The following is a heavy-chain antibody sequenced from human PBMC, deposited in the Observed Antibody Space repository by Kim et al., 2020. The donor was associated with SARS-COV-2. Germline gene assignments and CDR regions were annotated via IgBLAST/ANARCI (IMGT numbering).Heavy chain of an antibody. CDR1: GFTFSSYG. V-gene: IGHV3-30*18. CDR2: ISYDGSNK. CDR3: ANLDNIVGATTQPYYYGMDI. J-gene: IGHJ6*02. D-gene: IGHD1-26*01. Sequence: GGSLRLSCAASGFTFSSYGMHWVRQAPGKGLEWVAVISYDGSNKYYADSVKGRFTISRDNSKNTLYLQMNSLRAEDTAVYYCANLDNIVGATTQPYYYGMDIWGQGTTVAVA.